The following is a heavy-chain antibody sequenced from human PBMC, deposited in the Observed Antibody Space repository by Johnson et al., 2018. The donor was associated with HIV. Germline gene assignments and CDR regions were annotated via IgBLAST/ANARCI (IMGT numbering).Heavy chain of an antibody. CDR3: ARGYSYGFILS. V-gene: IGHV3-30-3*01. J-gene: IGHJ3*01. CDR1: GFTFSSYA. Sequence: VQLVESGGGVVRPGGSLRLSCAASGFTFSSYAMHWVRQAPGKGLEWVAVISYDGSNKYYADSVKGRFTISRDNSKNTLYLQMNSLRAEDTAVYYCARGYSYGFILSWGQGTMVSVSS. CDR2: ISYDGSNK. D-gene: IGHD5-18*01.